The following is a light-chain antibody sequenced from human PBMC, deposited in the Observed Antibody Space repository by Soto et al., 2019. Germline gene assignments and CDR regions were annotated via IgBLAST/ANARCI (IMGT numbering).Light chain of an antibody. Sequence: DIQMTQSPSSLSASVGDRVTITCRASQSISSSLNWYQLKPGQAPKPLIYAASSLQSGVPSSFSGSGSGTDFTLTISSLQLEDFATYYCHQTYNSPFTFGGGTTVEIK. J-gene: IGKJ4*01. V-gene: IGKV1-39*01. CDR1: QSISSS. CDR2: AAS. CDR3: HQTYNSPFT.